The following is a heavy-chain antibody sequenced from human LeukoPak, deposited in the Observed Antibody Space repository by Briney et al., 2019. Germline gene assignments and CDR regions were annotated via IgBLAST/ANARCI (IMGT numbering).Heavy chain of an antibody. J-gene: IGHJ6*02. CDR1: GFTFSSYG. D-gene: IGHD2-21*02. V-gene: IGHV3-33*01. CDR3: ARRGDPTPFYYYYYGMDV. CDR2: IWYDGSNK. Sequence: GGSLRLSCAASGFTFSSYGMHWVRQAPGKGLERVAVIWYDGSNKYYADSVKGRFTISRDNSKNTLYLQMNSLRAEDTAVYYCARRGDPTPFYYYYYGMDVWGQGTTVTVSS.